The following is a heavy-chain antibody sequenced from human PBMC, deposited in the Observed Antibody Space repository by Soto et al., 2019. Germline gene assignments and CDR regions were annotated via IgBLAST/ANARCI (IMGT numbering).Heavy chain of an antibody. CDR3: ARDQTDSGGYSEY. CDR2: IWNDGSNE. Sequence: GGSLRLSCEASGFTFSSLSMHWIRQAPEKALEWLAIIWNDGSNEYYADSVKGRFTTSRDNSKSTLYLQLNNLRAEDTAVYFCARDQTDSGGYSEYWGQGTLVTVSS. CDR1: GFTFSSLS. D-gene: IGHD3-22*01. V-gene: IGHV3-33*01. J-gene: IGHJ4*02.